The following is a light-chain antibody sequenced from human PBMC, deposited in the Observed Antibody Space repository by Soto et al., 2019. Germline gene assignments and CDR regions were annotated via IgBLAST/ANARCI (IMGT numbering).Light chain of an antibody. V-gene: IGLV2-23*02. J-gene: IGLJ1*01. CDR2: EVS. Sequence: QSALTQPASVSGSPGQSITISCTGTSSVFGSYNLVSWYQQHPGKGPKLIVYEVSKRPSGVSYRFFGSKSGKTASLTIFGLQAEDEADYYCCSYAGSSTLVFGTGTKVTVL. CDR3: CSYAGSSTLV. CDR1: SSVFGSYNL.